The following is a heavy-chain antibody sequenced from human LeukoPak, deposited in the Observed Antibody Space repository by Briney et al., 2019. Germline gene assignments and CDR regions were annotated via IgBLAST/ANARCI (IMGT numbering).Heavy chain of an antibody. Sequence: GGSLRLSCAASGFSSRSYSMNWVRQAPARGLEWVSSINSCSSSYIYYADSLKGRFTISRDNAKNSLYLQMNSLRAEDTAVYYCARDEGNYDILTGRYYYYMDVWGKGTTVTVSS. CDR1: GFSSRSYS. CDR3: ARDEGNYDILTGRYYYYMDV. J-gene: IGHJ6*03. CDR2: INSCSSSYI. D-gene: IGHD3-9*01. V-gene: IGHV3-21*01.